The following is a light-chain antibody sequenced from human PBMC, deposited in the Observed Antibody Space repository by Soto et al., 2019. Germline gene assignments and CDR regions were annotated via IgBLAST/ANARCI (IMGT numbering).Light chain of an antibody. J-gene: IGKJ4*02. CDR1: QSVRTY. Sequence: EIVMTQSPATLSLSPGERATLSCRASQSVRTYFAWYQQKPGQAPRLLLFDAFQRATGIPARFSGSGSGTASTLAINNLEPEDFAVYYCQKRSACPLTFGGGPEMEIK. CDR2: DAF. CDR3: QKRSACPLT. V-gene: IGKV3-11*01.